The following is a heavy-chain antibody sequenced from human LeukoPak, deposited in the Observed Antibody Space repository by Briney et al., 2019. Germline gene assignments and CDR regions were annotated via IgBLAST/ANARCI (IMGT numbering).Heavy chain of an antibody. CDR1: GASISSYY. CDR3: ARVFWGQLHAFDF. CDR2: IYYSGST. Sequence: PSETLSLTCTVPGASISSYYWSWIRQPPGKGLEWIGYIYYSGSTNYNPSLKSRVTISIDTSKNQFSLNLSSVTAADTAVYYCARVFWGQLHAFDFWGQGTMVTVPS. J-gene: IGHJ3*01. D-gene: IGHD3-16*01. V-gene: IGHV4-59*01.